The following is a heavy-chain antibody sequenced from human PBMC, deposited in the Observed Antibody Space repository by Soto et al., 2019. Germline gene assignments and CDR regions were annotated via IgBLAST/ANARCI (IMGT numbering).Heavy chain of an antibody. D-gene: IGHD6-19*01. V-gene: IGHV1-3*01. CDR1: GYTFTSYA. CDR2: INAGNGNT. Sequence: QVQLVQSGAEVKKPGASVKVSCKASGYTFTSYAMHWVRQAPGQRLEWMGWINAGNGNTKYSQKFQGRVTITRDTSASTAYMELSSLRSDDTAVYYCASFGGSSGWYYFDYWGQGTLVTVSS. J-gene: IGHJ4*02. CDR3: ASFGGSSGWYYFDY.